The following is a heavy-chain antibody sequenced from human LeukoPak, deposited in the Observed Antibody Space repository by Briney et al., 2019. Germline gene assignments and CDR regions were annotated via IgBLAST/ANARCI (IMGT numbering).Heavy chain of an antibody. D-gene: IGHD2-2*02. V-gene: IGHV4-30-2*01. J-gene: IGHJ4*02. Sequence: SETLSLTCAVSGGSISNGGYSWGWIRQPPGKGLEWIGYIYHSGGTHYNPSLKSRVTMSVDRSKNQFSLKLSSVTAADTAVYYCARGLLRHCSSTSCYTVDFDYWGQGTLVTVSS. CDR3: ARGLLRHCSSTSCYTVDFDY. CDR1: GGSISNGGYS. CDR2: IYHSGGT.